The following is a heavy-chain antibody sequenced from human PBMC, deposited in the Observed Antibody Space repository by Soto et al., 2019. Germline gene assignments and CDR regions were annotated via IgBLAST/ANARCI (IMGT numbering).Heavy chain of an antibody. D-gene: IGHD1-26*01. CDR1: GYSFTSYW. CDR3: AKGGALDAFDI. CDR2: IYPGDSDT. V-gene: IGHV5-51*01. J-gene: IGHJ3*02. Sequence: GESLKISCKGSGYSFTSYWIGWVRQMPGKGLEWMGIIYPGDSDTRYSPSFQGQVTISADKSISTAYLQMNSLRAEDTAVYYCAKGGALDAFDIWGQGTMVTVS.